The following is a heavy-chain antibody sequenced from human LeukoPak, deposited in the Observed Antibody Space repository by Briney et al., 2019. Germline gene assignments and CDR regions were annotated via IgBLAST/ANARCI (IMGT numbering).Heavy chain of an antibody. V-gene: IGHV4-4*02. J-gene: IGHJ4*02. Sequence: SETQSLTCAVSGVSISSNLWWTWVRQPPGKGLEWIAEIHHSGSINYNPSLKSRVTISVDKAKNQLSLNLNSVTAADTAVYYCARGGDRSFDYWGQGTLVTVSS. D-gene: IGHD3-10*01. CDR3: ARGGDRSFDY. CDR2: IHHSGSI. CDR1: GVSISSNLW.